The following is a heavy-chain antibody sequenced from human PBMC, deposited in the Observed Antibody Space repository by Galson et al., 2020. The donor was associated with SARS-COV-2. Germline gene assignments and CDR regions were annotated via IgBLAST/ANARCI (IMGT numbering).Heavy chain of an antibody. V-gene: IGHV1-46*01. CDR2: INPSVGST. D-gene: IGHD3-22*01. CDR1: GYTFTNYY. J-gene: IGHJ4*02. Sequence: GESLKISCKASGYTFTNYYMHWVRQAPGQGPEWLGLINPSVGSTTYAQKFQGRVTMTRDTSTSTVYMELSSLRSEDTAVYYCARALLGSQDSGRYYYGIGYWGQGTLVTVSS. CDR3: ARALLGSQDSGRYYYGIGY.